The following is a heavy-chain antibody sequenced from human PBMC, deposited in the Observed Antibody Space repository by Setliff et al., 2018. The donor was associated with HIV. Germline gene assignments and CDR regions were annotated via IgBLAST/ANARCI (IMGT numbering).Heavy chain of an antibody. Sequence: PSETLSLTCSVSGGSISSGGHYWSWIRQPPGKGLEWIGCISHSGNTNFNPSLNSRVTISLDTSKNQFSLRLTSLTAADTAVYYCARGDGYRGNDAYYDTGLDVWGQGITVTVSS. D-gene: IGHD5-12*01. J-gene: IGHJ6*02. CDR3: ARGDGYRGNDAYYDTGLDV. CDR1: GGSISSGGHY. V-gene: IGHV4-61*08. CDR2: ISHSGNT.